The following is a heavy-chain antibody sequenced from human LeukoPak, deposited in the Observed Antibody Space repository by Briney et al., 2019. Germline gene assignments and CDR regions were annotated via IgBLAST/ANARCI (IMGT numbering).Heavy chain of an antibody. V-gene: IGHV3-53*01. J-gene: IGHJ4*02. CDR1: GFTVSSNY. D-gene: IGHD6-19*01. CDR3: ARESIQPYSSGWYNRLDY. CDR2: IYSGGST. Sequence: PGGSLRLSCAASGFTVSSNYMSWVRQAPGKGLEWVSVIYSGGSTYYADSVKGRFTISRDNSKNTLYLQMNSLRAEDTAVYYCARESIQPYSSGWYNRLDYWGQGTLVTVSS.